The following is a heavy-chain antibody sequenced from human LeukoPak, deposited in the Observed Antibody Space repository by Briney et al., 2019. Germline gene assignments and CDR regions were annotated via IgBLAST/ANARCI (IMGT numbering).Heavy chain of an antibody. CDR3: AREPQVLYRSGIRWFDP. CDR1: DGSFSDYY. J-gene: IGHJ5*02. CDR2: INRSGGT. Sequence: PSETLSLTCDVYDGSFSDYYWSWVRQPPGKGLEWIGEINRSGGTNYNPSLKSRVTISVDTSKKEFSLKLSSVTAADTAIYYCAREPQVLYRSGIRWFDPWGQGTLVTVSS. D-gene: IGHD2-21*02. V-gene: IGHV4-34*01.